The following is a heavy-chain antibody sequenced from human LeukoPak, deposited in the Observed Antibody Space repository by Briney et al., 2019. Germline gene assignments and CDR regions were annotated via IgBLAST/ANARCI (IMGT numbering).Heavy chain of an antibody. J-gene: IGHJ4*02. CDR2: IYTSGST. Sequence: PSETLSLTCTVSGVSISSYYWSWIRQPPGKGLEWIGYIYTSGSTNYNPSLKSRVTISVEPSKTPFSLKRSSVTAADTAVYYCARHRYCSSTSCYTAIDYWGQGTLVTVSS. D-gene: IGHD2-2*02. V-gene: IGHV4-4*09. CDR3: ARHRYCSSTSCYTAIDY. CDR1: GVSISSYY.